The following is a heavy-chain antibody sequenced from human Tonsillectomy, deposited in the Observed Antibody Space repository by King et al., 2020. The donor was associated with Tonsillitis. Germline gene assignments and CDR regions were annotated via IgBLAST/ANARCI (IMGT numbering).Heavy chain of an antibody. CDR3: ARARVDYGMDV. CDR2: IYYSGST. J-gene: IGHJ6*02. Sequence: QLQESGPGLVKPSETLSLTCTVSGGSISTYYWSWIRQPPGKGLEWIGYIYYSGSTNYNPSLKSRVTISVDTSKKQFSLNLSPVTAADTAVYYCARARVDYGMDVWGQGTTVTVSS. V-gene: IGHV4-59*01. D-gene: IGHD2-15*01. CDR1: GGSISTYY.